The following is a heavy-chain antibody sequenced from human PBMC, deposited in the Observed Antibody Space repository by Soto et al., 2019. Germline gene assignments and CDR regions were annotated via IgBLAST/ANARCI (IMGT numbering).Heavy chain of an antibody. Sequence: PGGSLRLSCAASGFICSDCWMGWVRQDPGKGPEWVANIKKDGSLWNYVDSVKGRFTISRDNAKNSLYLQMNGLRVEDAAVYYCTMNQYWGHGSLVTVSS. CDR1: GFICSDCW. J-gene: IGHJ4*01. CDR2: IKKDGSLW. V-gene: IGHV3-7*01. CDR3: TMNQY.